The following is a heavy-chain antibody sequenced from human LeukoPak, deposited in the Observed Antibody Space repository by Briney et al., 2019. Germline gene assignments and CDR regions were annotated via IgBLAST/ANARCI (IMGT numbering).Heavy chain of an antibody. CDR1: GGTFTSYA. V-gene: IGHV1-69*04. CDR2: IIPILGIA. CDR3: APHSGTSQEGY. Sequence: GSSVKVSCKASGGTFTSYAISWVRQAPGQGLEWMGRIIPILGIANYAQKFQGRVTITADKSTSTAYMELSSLRSEDTAVYYCAPHSGTSQEGYWGQGTLVTVSS. J-gene: IGHJ4*02. D-gene: IGHD1-26*01.